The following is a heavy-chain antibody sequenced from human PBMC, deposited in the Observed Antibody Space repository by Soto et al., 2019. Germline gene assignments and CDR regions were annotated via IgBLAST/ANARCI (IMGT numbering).Heavy chain of an antibody. V-gene: IGHV2-5*02. CDR1: GFSLSTSGVG. J-gene: IGHJ5*02. CDR2: IYWDDDK. D-gene: IGHD6-19*01. CDR3: AHTPREGGWSFSTFDP. Sequence: SGPTLVNPTQTLTLTCTFSGFSLSTSGVGVGWIRQPPGKALEWLALIYWDDDKRYSPSLKSRLTITKGTSKNQVVLTMTNIDPVDTATYYCAHTPREGGWSFSTFDPWGQGTLVTVSS.